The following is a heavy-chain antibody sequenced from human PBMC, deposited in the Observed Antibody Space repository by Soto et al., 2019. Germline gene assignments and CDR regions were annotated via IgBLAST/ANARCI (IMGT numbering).Heavy chain of an antibody. Sequence: EVKLLESGGGLVQPGGSLRLSCAASGVTFDNYAMNWVRQTPGKGLEWVATISGRGESTYYADSVKGRLTISRDNSKNTLYLHMNSLRAEDTAMYYCAKAPNYYESSGVEYWGQGTLVSVSA. CDR1: GVTFDNYA. CDR3: AKAPNYYESSGVEY. D-gene: IGHD3-22*01. J-gene: IGHJ4*02. V-gene: IGHV3-23*01. CDR2: ISGRGEST.